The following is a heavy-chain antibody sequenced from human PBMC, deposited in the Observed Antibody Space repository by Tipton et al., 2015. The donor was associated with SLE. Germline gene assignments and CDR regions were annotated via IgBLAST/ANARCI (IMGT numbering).Heavy chain of an antibody. CDR3: GRVDI. V-gene: IGHV3-74*01. CDR2: SNEDGGIT. J-gene: IGHJ3*02. Sequence: SLRLSCVVSGFHFGSYWMHWVRQAPGKGLVWVSRSNEDGGITSYADSVKGRSTISRDNAKNTLYLQMTSLRAEDTAVYFCGRVDIWGQGTMVTVSS. CDR1: GFHFGSYW.